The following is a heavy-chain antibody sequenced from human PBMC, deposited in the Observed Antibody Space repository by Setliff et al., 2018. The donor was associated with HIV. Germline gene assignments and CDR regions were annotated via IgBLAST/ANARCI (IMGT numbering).Heavy chain of an antibody. CDR3: AKGRSYYDSSKGVDS. V-gene: IGHV3-23*03. D-gene: IGHD3-22*01. CDR1: GFTFSDFW. Sequence: PGGSLRLSCAASGFTFSDFWMYWVRQAPGKGLEWVSVIYSGGSTTYYADSVKGRFIVSRDNSKNTVYLQMNNLRAEDTAVYYCAKGRSYYDSSKGVDSWGQGTLVTVSS. J-gene: IGHJ4*02. CDR2: IYSGGSTT.